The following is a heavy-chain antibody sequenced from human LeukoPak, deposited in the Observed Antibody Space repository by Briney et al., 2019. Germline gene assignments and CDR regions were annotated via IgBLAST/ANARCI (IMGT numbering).Heavy chain of an antibody. Sequence: PRGGPRLSSAAPRFTFNHYAIHWGRQGPRKGLGWGSVIWSDGTNRYYADSVKGRFTISRDDAGKTVYLQMSSLSPEDTGVYYCAKDAQRGFDYSNSLEYWGQGTPVTVST. CDR3: AKDAQRGFDYSNSLEY. V-gene: IGHV3-33*06. CDR1: RFTFNHYA. J-gene: IGHJ4*02. D-gene: IGHD4-11*01. CDR2: IWSDGTNR.